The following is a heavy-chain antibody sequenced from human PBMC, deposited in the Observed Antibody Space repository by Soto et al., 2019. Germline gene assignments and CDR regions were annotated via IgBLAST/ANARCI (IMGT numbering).Heavy chain of an antibody. V-gene: IGHV3-30*18. CDR1: GFTFSSYG. J-gene: IGHJ6*02. D-gene: IGHD6-19*01. CDR3: VKDGSSGWPYFYDMDV. CDR2: ISYDGRNK. Sequence: PGGSLRLSCAASGFTFSSYGMHWVRQAPGKGLEWVAVISYDGRNKYYAGAVKGRFTISRDNSKNTLYLQMSSLRAEDTAVYYCVKDGSSGWPYFYDMDVWGQGTTVTVSS.